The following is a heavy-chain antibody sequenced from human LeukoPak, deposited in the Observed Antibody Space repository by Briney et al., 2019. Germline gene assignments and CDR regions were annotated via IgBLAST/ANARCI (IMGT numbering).Heavy chain of an antibody. CDR1: GDPVWSYY. J-gene: IGHJ4*02. D-gene: IGHD5-24*01. CDR3: ARGAYADRTGYNLDS. Sequence: PSKTLSLTCSVSGDPVWSYYWTWVRQPPEKGLEWIGYVFFGGQTNYNPSVKSRVTISLDTYRSQFSLNLTSVTAADSAMYYCARGAYADRTGYNLDSWGQGTLVIVSS. V-gene: IGHV4-59*02. CDR2: VFFGGQT.